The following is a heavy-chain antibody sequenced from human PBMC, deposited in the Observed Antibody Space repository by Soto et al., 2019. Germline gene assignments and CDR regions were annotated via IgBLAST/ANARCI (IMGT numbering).Heavy chain of an antibody. J-gene: IGHJ4*02. CDR3: ARGREGGLTGFHLLDY. V-gene: IGHV3-30-3*01. CDR2: ISYDGSNK. Sequence: QVQLVESGGGVVQPGRSLRLSCAASGFTFSSYAMHWVRQAPGKGLEWVAVISYDGSNKYYADSVKGRFTISRDNSKNTLYLQMNSLRAEDTAVYYCARGREGGLTGFHLLDYWGQGTLDTVSS. D-gene: IGHD3-9*01. CDR1: GFTFSSYA.